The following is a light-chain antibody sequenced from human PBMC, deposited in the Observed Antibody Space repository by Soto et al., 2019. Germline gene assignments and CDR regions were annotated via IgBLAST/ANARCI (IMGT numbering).Light chain of an antibody. CDR2: GAS. V-gene: IGKV3-20*01. Sequence: EIVLTQSPGTLSLSPGERATLSCRASQSVSSSYLAWYQQKPGQAPRLLIYGASRRATGIPDRFSGSWSGTDFTLTISRLEPEDFAVYYCQQYGSSLSTFGQGTKVEIK. CDR1: QSVSSSY. CDR3: QQYGSSLST. J-gene: IGKJ1*01.